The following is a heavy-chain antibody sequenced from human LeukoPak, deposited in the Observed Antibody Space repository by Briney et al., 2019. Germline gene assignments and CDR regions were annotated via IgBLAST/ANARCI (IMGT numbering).Heavy chain of an antibody. CDR1: GGSISSYY. Sequence: SETLSLTCTVSGGSISSYYWSWIRQPPGKGLEWIGYIYYSGSTNSNPSLNSRVTISVDTSKNQFSLKLSSVTAADTAVYYCARALGTLAVYYFDYWGQGTLVTVSS. D-gene: IGHD3-16*01. V-gene: IGHV4-59*12. CDR2: IYYSGST. CDR3: ARALGTLAVYYFDY. J-gene: IGHJ4*02.